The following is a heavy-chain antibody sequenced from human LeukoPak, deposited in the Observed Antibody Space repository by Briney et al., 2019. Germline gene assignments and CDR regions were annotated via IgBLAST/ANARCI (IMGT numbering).Heavy chain of an antibody. D-gene: IGHD3-22*01. V-gene: IGHV3-48*01. CDR2: ISSSSSTI. CDR3: ARDSPDYYDSSGPLDY. CDR1: GFTFSSYG. J-gene: IGHJ4*02. Sequence: GGSLRLSCAASGFTFSSYGMNWVRQAPGKGLEWVSYISSSSSTIYYADSVKGRFTISRDNAKNSLYLQMNSLRAEDTAVYYCARDSPDYYDSSGPLDYWGQGTLVTVSS.